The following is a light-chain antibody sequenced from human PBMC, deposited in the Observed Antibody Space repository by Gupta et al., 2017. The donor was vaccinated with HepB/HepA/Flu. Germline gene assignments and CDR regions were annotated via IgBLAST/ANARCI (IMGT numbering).Light chain of an antibody. V-gene: IGLV2-14*01. Sequence: QSALTQPASVSGSPGPSLTISCTGTSSDVGGYNYVSWYQQHPGKAPKLMIYDVSNRPSGVSNRFSGSKSGNTASLTSSGLQAEDEADYYCSSYTSSSTYVVFGGGTKLTVL. CDR2: DVS. J-gene: IGLJ2*01. CDR1: SSDVGGYNY. CDR3: SSYTSSSTYVV.